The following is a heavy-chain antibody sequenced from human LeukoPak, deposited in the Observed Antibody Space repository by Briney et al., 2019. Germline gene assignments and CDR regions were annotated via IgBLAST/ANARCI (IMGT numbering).Heavy chain of an antibody. D-gene: IGHD1-26*01. CDR1: GFTFSSYA. Sequence: PGGSLRLSCAASGFTFSSYAMHWVRQAPGKGLEWVAVISYDGSNKYYADSVKGRFTISRDNSKNTLYLQMNSLRAEDTAVYYCARELGGMEDYWGRGTLVTVSS. CDR3: ARELGGMEDY. CDR2: ISYDGSNK. J-gene: IGHJ4*02. V-gene: IGHV3-30-3*01.